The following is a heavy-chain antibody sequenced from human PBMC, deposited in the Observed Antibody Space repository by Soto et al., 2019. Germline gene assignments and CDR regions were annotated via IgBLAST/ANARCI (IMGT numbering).Heavy chain of an antibody. D-gene: IGHD4-17*01. CDR2: INHSGDT. V-gene: IGHV4-34*01. CDR1: GGSFIGYY. Sequence: SETLSLTCTVHGGSFIGYYWSWIRQPPGKGLEWIGEINHSGDTNYNPSLKSRISISIDTSKNRFSLTVTSVTAADTALYYCATVNTVTSYFFESWGQGTLVTVS. J-gene: IGHJ4*01. CDR3: ATVNTVTSYFFES.